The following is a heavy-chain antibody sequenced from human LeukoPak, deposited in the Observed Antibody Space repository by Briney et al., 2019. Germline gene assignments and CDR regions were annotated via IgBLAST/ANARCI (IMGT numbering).Heavy chain of an antibody. D-gene: IGHD4-23*01. V-gene: IGHV1-58*02. CDR1: GFTFTSSA. Sequence: GTPVKVSCKASGFTFTSSAMQWVRQARGQRLEWIGWIVVGSGNTNYAQKFQERVTITRDMSTSTAYMELSSLRSEDTAVYYCAAKTTVVRGRYFDYWGQGTLVTVSS. CDR3: AAKTTVVRGRYFDY. CDR2: IVVGSGNT. J-gene: IGHJ4*02.